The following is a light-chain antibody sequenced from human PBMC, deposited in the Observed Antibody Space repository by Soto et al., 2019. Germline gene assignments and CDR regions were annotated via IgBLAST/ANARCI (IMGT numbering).Light chain of an antibody. Sequence: AIQMTQSPSSLSASVGDRITITCRASQGIGNDLGWFQQKPGKPPKLLIYAASSLQSGVPSRFSGSGSGTDFTLTISSLQPEDFATYYCLQDYNYPWAFGQGTKVEIK. CDR3: LQDYNYPWA. CDR1: QGIGND. V-gene: IGKV1-6*01. CDR2: AAS. J-gene: IGKJ1*01.